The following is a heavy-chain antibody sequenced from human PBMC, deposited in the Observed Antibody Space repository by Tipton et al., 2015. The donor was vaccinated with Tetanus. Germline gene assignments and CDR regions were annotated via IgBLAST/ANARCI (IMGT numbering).Heavy chain of an antibody. Sequence: TLSLTCTVSGDSISSTSYHWGWIRQPPGKGLEWIGSIYYSGNTYYNPTLKSRVTISIDTSKKQLSLKLTSLTAADTSVYFCARGIDAYKTGNYWGQGTLVTVSS. CDR3: ARGIDAYKTGNY. CDR1: GDSISSTSYH. CDR2: IYYSGNT. D-gene: IGHD5-24*01. J-gene: IGHJ4*02. V-gene: IGHV4-39*02.